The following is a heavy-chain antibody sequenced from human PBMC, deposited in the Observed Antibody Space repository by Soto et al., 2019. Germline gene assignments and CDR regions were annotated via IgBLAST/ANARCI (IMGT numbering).Heavy chain of an antibody. Sequence: GGSLRLSCAASGFTFSSYAMHWVRQAPGKGLEWVAVISYDGSNKYYADSVKGRFTISRDNSKNTLYLQMNSLRAEDTAVYYCARDLDTLAAAGTFDPWGQGTLVTVSS. CDR3: ARDLDTLAAAGTFDP. D-gene: IGHD6-13*01. CDR1: GFTFSSYA. J-gene: IGHJ5*02. V-gene: IGHV3-30-3*01. CDR2: ISYDGSNK.